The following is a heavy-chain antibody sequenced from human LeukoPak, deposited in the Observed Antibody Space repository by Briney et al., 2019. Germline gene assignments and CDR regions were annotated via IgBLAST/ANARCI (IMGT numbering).Heavy chain of an antibody. D-gene: IGHD2-15*01. J-gene: IGHJ4*02. V-gene: IGHV3-30*03. CDR2: ISDDGGNK. Sequence: GGSLRLSCAASRFTLSSYGIHWVRQAPGKGLQWVAAISDDGGNKYYSDSMKGRFTISRDNAKNSLYLQMNSLRAEDTAVYYCARVHGGYPFDHWGQGTLVTVSS. CDR3: ARVHGGYPFDH. CDR1: RFTLSSYG.